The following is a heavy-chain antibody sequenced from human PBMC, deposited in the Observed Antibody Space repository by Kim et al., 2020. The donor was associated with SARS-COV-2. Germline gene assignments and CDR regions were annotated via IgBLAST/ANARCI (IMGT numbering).Heavy chain of an antibody. D-gene: IGHD6-19*01. V-gene: IGHV3-9*01. Sequence: GGSLRLSCAASGFTFDDYAMHWVRQAPGKGLEWVSGISWNSGSIGYADSVKGRFTISRDNAKNSLYLQMNSLRAEDTALYYCAKDYEAVAGYQFDYWGQGTLVTVSS. CDR3: AKDYEAVAGYQFDY. J-gene: IGHJ4*02. CDR2: ISWNSGSI. CDR1: GFTFDDYA.